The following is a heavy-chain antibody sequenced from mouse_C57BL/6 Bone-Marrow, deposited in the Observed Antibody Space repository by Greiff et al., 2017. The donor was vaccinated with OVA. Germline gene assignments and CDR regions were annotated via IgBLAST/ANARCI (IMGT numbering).Heavy chain of an antibody. D-gene: IGHD1-1*01. J-gene: IGHJ4*01. V-gene: IGHV1-69*01. Sequence: VQLQQPGPELVMPGASVKLSCKASGYTFTSYWMHWVKQRPGQGLEWIGEIDPSDSYTNYNQKFKGKSTLTVDKSSSTAYMQLSSLASEDSVVYYCARNYVTYAMDYWGQGTSVTVSS. CDR1: GYTFTSYW. CDR3: ARNYVTYAMDY. CDR2: IDPSDSYT.